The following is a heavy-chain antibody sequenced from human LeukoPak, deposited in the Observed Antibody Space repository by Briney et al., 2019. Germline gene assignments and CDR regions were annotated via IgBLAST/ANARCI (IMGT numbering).Heavy chain of an antibody. CDR1: GGSISSYY. CDR2: ISNSGST. Sequence: PSETLSLTCTVSGGSISSYYWSWIRQSPGKGLEWIGYISNSGSTNYNPSLKSRVTISVDTSKNQFSLKLSSVTAADTAVYYCARGHSGYDGFYGMDVWGQGTTVTVSS. D-gene: IGHD5-12*01. CDR3: ARGHSGYDGFYGMDV. V-gene: IGHV4-59*12. J-gene: IGHJ6*02.